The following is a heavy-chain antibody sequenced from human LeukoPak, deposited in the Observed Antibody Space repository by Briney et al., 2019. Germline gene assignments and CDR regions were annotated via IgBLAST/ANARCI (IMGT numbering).Heavy chain of an antibody. D-gene: IGHD1-26*01. CDR3: ARDSWELFPSYFDY. CDR2: ISTSSSYI. J-gene: IGHJ4*02. Sequence: GGSLRLSCAASGFTFSSYGMSWVRQAPGEGLEWVSSISTSSSYIYYADSVKGRFTISRDNAKNSLYLQMNSLRAEDTAVYYCARDSWELFPSYFDYWGQGTLVTVSS. V-gene: IGHV3-21*01. CDR1: GFTFSSYG.